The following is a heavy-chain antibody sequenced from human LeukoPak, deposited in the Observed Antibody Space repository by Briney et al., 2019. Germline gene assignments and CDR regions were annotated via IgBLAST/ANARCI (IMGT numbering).Heavy chain of an antibody. V-gene: IGHV1-58*02. Sequence: SVKVSCKASGFTFTSSAMQWVRQARGQRLEWIGWIVVGSGNTNYAQKFQERVTITRDMSTSTAYMELSSLRSEDTAVYYCAKVFLRIAVAGNDYWGQGTLVTVSS. J-gene: IGHJ4*02. CDR3: AKVFLRIAVAGNDY. D-gene: IGHD6-19*01. CDR1: GFTFTSSA. CDR2: IVVGSGNT.